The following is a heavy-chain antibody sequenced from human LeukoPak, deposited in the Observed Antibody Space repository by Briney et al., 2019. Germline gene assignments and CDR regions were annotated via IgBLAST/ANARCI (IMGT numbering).Heavy chain of an antibody. J-gene: IGHJ4*02. Sequence: GASVKVSCKASGYTFTSYDISWVRQAPGQALEWVGWISAYNGNTNYAQKLEGRVTMTTDTSTSTAYMELRSLRSDDTAVYYCARDDYYDSSGYEADWGQGTLVTVSS. D-gene: IGHD3-22*01. CDR1: GYTFTSYD. V-gene: IGHV1-18*01. CDR2: ISAYNGNT. CDR3: ARDDYYDSSGYEAD.